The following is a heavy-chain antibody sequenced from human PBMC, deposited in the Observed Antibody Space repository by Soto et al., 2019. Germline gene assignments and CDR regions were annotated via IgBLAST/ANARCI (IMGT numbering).Heavy chain of an antibody. Sequence: QVQLVESGGGVVQPGRSLRLSCAASGFTFSSYGMHWVRQAPGKGLEWVAVIAYDGSNKYYADSVKGRFSISRDNSKNTLYLHMNSMRAEDTAAYYCAEDVVVGATTRLGDYYYYYGMDVWGQGTTVTVSS. D-gene: IGHD1-26*01. J-gene: IGHJ6*02. CDR2: IAYDGSNK. CDR1: GFTFSSYG. V-gene: IGHV3-30*18. CDR3: AEDVVVGATTRLGDYYYYYGMDV.